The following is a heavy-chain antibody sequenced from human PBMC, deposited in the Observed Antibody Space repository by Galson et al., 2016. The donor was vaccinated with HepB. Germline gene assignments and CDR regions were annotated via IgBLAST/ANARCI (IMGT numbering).Heavy chain of an antibody. D-gene: IGHD3-22*01. CDR2: FYPGDSEI. Sequence: QSGAEVKKPGESLKISCKGEGYVFSSYWIAWVRQTPDKGLEWMGLFYPGDSEIRYSPSFQGQVTFSADKSINTAYMQWSSLKASDTAIYYCARLVSSRSPYDSWGQETLVTVSS. CDR3: ARLVSSRSPYDS. V-gene: IGHV5-51*01. CDR1: GYVFSSYW. J-gene: IGHJ4*02.